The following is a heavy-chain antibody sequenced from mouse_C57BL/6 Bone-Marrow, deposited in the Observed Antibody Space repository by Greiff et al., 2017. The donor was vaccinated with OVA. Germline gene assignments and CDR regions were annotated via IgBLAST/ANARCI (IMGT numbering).Heavy chain of an antibody. CDR1: GFSFNTYA. CDR2: IRSKSNNYAT. J-gene: IGHJ4*01. CDR3: VRESTVATDYAMDY. Sequence: EVKLVESGGGLVQPKGSLKLSCAASGFSFNTYAMNWVRQAPGKGLEWVARIRSKSNNYATYYADSVKDRFTISRDDSESMLYLQMNNLKTEDTAMYYCVRESTVATDYAMDYWGQGTSVTVSS. D-gene: IGHD1-1*01. V-gene: IGHV10-1*01.